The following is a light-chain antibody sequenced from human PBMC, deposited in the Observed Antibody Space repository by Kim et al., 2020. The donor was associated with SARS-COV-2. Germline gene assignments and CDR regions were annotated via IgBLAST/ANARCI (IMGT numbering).Light chain of an antibody. J-gene: IGLJ3*02. V-gene: IGLV1-47*01. CDR2: KNN. CDR3: AGWDDRLSGPV. CDR1: TSNVAVNN. Sequence: QSVLTQPPSVSGTPGQRVTISCSGSTSNVAVNNVYWYQQLPGTAPRLLIYKNNQRPSRVPDRFSASKSGTSASLAISGLRSEDEADYYCAGWDDRLSGPVFGGGTQLTVL.